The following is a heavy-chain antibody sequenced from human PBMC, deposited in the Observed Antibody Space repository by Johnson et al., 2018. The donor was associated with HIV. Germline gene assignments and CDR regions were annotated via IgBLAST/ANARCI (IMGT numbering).Heavy chain of an antibody. Sequence: QVQLVESGGGLIQPGGSLRLSCAASGFTVSSNDMSWVRQAPGKGLEWVADISGGGSNIYYADSVKGRFTISRDNSKNTLYLQMNSLRAEDTAVYYCAREVISCGWMSEEAFDIWGQGTMVTVSS. D-gene: IGHD6-19*01. CDR2: ISGGGSNI. CDR3: AREVISCGWMSEEAFDI. CDR1: GFTVSSND. V-gene: IGHV3-30*03. J-gene: IGHJ3*02.